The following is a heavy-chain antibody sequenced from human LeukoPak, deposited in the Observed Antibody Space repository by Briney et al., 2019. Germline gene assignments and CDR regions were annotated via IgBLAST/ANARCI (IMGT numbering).Heavy chain of an antibody. CDR2: MNPNSGNT. J-gene: IGHJ4*02. Sequence: ASVKVSCKASGYTFTSYDINWVRQATGQGLEWMGWMNPNSGNTGYAQKFQGRVTMTRNTSISTAYMELSILRSEDTAVYYCARGVVVVAAFEFDYWGQGTLVTVSS. V-gene: IGHV1-8*01. CDR1: GYTFTSYD. CDR3: ARGVVVVAAFEFDY. D-gene: IGHD2-15*01.